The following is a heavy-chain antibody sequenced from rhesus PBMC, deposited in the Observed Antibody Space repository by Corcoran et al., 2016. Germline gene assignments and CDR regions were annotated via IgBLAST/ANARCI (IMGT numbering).Heavy chain of an antibody. CDR1: GASISSNY. CDR2: ISGSGGST. J-gene: IGHJ4*01. Sequence: QLQLQESGPGLVKPSETLSLTCAVSGASISSNYWNWLRQPPGKGLEWIGRISGSGGSTDYNPSLKSRVTISTDTSKNQFSLKLSSVTAADTAVYYCARDRRSGYYTHLSYFDYWGQGVLVTVSS. CDR3: ARDRRSGYYTHLSYFDY. D-gene: IGHD3-28*01. V-gene: IGHV4-173*01.